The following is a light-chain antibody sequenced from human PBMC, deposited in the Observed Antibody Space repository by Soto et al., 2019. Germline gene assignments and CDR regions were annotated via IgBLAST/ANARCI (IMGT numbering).Light chain of an antibody. V-gene: IGKV3-20*01. Sequence: ESVLTQSPATLSLSPGDRATLSCRASQSVSKSYLAWYQQKPGQAPRLLIYGASSRATGIPDRFSGSGSGTDFTLTISRLEPEDFAVYYCQQYGSSPITFGRGTRLEIK. CDR2: GAS. CDR3: QQYGSSPIT. CDR1: QSVSKSY. J-gene: IGKJ5*01.